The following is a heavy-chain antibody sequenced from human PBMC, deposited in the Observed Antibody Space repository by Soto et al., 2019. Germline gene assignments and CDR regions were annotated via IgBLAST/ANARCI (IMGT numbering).Heavy chain of an antibody. J-gene: IGHJ4*02. CDR1: GFTFNSNG. CDR2: IGYDGSNK. CDR3: ARERWPQSEAFDY. Sequence: QVQLVESGGSVVQPGGSLRLSCATSGFTFNSNGMHWVRQAPGKGLEWVAIIGYDGSNKYYADSVSGRFTVSRDSSKNTVYLQMISLGAEDTSVYYCARERWPQSEAFDYWGQGTLVTVSS. V-gene: IGHV3-33*01.